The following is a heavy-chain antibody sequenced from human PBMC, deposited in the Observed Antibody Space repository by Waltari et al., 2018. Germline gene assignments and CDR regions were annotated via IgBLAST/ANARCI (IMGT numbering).Heavy chain of an antibody. CDR1: GFTFSSHS. CDR3: AREEGQGVIRY. Sequence: EVQLVESGGGLVRPGGSLSLSCAPSGFTFSSHSMNWVRQAPGKGLEWVSSISSSSSYIYYADSVKGRFTISRDNAKNSLYLQMNSLRAEDTAVYYCAREEGQGVIRYWGQGTLVTVSS. CDR2: ISSSSSYI. V-gene: IGHV3-21*01. J-gene: IGHJ4*02. D-gene: IGHD3-10*01.